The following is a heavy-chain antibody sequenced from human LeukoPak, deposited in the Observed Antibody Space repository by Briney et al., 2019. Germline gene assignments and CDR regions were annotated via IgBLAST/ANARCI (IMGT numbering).Heavy chain of an antibody. CDR1: GFPFSTYW. D-gene: IGHD3-22*01. CDR3: ARDSSGYQ. CDR2: IKEDGTEK. Sequence: PGGSLRLSCAASGFPFSTYWVSWLRQARGKGLEWVANIKEDGTEKYYGVSVKGRFTISRDNAKNSLYLQMNSLRAEDTAVYYCARDSSGYQWGQGTLVTVSS. J-gene: IGHJ4*02. V-gene: IGHV3-7*01.